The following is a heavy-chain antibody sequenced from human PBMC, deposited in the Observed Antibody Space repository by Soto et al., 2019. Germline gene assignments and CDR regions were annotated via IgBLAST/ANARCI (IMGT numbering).Heavy chain of an antibody. D-gene: IGHD2-15*01. J-gene: IGHJ3*01. CDR3: ATLAGRDDGFDV. V-gene: IGHV3-23*01. CDR1: GFTFSNYV. CDR2: IRGSGGTT. Sequence: EVQLLESGGGLVQPGGSLRLSCAASGFTFSNYVMSWVRQAPGKGLEWVSGIRGSGGTTYYADSVKGRFTISRDNSKNMLYLLMNSLRAEDTAVYYCATLAGRDDGFDVWGQGTMVTVSS.